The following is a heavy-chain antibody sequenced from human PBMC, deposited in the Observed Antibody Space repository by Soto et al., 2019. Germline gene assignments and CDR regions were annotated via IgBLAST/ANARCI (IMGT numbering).Heavy chain of an antibody. CDR3: ARDIAVAGSMSVGYYYYYGMDV. Sequence: SETLSLTCTVSGGSISSYYWSWIRQPLGKGLEWIGYIYYSGSTNYNPSLKSRVTISVDTSKNQFSLKLSSVTAADTAVYYCARDIAVAGSMSVGYYYYYGMDVWGQGTTVTVAS. V-gene: IGHV4-59*01. CDR2: IYYSGST. D-gene: IGHD6-19*01. J-gene: IGHJ6*02. CDR1: GGSISSYY.